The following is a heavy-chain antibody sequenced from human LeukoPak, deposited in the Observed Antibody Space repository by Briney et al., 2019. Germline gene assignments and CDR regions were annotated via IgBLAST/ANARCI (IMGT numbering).Heavy chain of an antibody. J-gene: IGHJ5*02. CDR2: LNPNSGDT. V-gene: IGHV1-2*02. CDR1: GYTFTGSY. D-gene: IGHD5-24*01. Sequence: GASVKVSCKASGYTFTGSYLHWVRQAPGQGLEWMGWLNPNSGDTKDALKFQGRVTMTRDTSINTAYMELSSLRSEDTAVYYCARGEPIQFDPWGQGTLVTVSS. CDR3: ARGEPIQFDP.